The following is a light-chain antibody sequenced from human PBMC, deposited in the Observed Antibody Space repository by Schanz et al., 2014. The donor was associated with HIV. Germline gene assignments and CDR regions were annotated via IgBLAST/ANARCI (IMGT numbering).Light chain of an antibody. Sequence: EIVMTQSPATLSVSPGERAILSCRASESVSMNVAWYQQKPGQAPRLLIYGASTRATGIPDRFSGSGSGTDFTLTISRLEPEDFAVYYCQQYGSSPLTFGGGTKVEIK. CDR3: QQYGSSPLT. CDR2: GAS. J-gene: IGKJ4*01. CDR1: ESVSMN. V-gene: IGKV3-20*01.